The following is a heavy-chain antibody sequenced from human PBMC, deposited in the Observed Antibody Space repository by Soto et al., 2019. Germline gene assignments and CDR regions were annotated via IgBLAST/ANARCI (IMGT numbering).Heavy chain of an antibody. J-gene: IGHJ6*02. CDR1: GFTFSSYA. Sequence: PGGSLRLSCAASGFTFSSYAMSWVRQAPGKGLEWVSAISGSGGSTYYADSVKGRFTISRDNSKNTLYLQMNSLRAEDTAVYYCARDSIAAAGTSGMDVWGQGTTVTVSS. D-gene: IGHD6-13*01. CDR2: ISGSGGST. V-gene: IGHV3-23*01. CDR3: ARDSIAAAGTSGMDV.